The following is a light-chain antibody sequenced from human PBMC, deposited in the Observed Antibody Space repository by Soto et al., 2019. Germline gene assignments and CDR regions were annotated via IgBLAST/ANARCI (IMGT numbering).Light chain of an antibody. CDR2: AAS. V-gene: IGKV1-39*01. CDR1: QSISSN. Sequence: DIQMTQSASSLSASVGDRVTITCRASQSISSNLNWHQQKPGKAPKVLIYAASSLQSGVPSRFSGSGSGTDFTLTISSRQPEDFATYYCQQGYSIPYTFGQGTKLEIK. J-gene: IGKJ2*01. CDR3: QQGYSIPYT.